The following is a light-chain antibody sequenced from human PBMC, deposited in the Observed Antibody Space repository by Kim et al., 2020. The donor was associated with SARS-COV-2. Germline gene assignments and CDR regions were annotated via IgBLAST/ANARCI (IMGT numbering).Light chain of an antibody. CDR3: QQYDNLPYT. J-gene: IGKJ2*01. V-gene: IGKV1-33*01. CDR2: DAS. CDR1: QDISNY. Sequence: STAVGDRVTIPCQARQDISNYLNWYQQKPGKAPKLLIYDASNLETGVPARFSGSGSGTDFTFTISSLQPEGIATYYCQQYDNLPYTFGQGTKLEI.